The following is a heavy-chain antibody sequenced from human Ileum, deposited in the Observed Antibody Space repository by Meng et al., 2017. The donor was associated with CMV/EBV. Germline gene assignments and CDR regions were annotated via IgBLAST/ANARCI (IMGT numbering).Heavy chain of an antibody. V-gene: IGHV4-31*02. CDR2: ISYTGTP. CDR1: GSTSGGSQF. Sequence: GSTSGGSQFGSWIRKYPGKGLEWIGYISYTGTPDCDPSLASRVIISSDMSNNQVSLRLSSVTAADTAVYYCARRQTATARGSGFDYWGQGALVTVSS. J-gene: IGHJ4*02. D-gene: IGHD4-17*01. CDR3: ARRQTATARGSGFDY.